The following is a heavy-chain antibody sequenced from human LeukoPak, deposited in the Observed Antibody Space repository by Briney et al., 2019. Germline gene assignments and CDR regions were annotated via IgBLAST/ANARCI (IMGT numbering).Heavy chain of an antibody. V-gene: IGHV3-7*01. J-gene: IGHJ4*02. CDR3: VKGHYYGSGTPTFDY. CDR2: IKQDGSEK. CDR1: GFTSSNYW. D-gene: IGHD3-10*01. Sequence: GGSLRLSCAASGFTSSNYWMSWVRQAPGKGLEWVANIKQDGSEKYYVDSVKGRFTISRDNAKNSLYLQMSSLRAEDTVVYYCVKGHYYGSGTPTFDYWGQGTPVTVSS.